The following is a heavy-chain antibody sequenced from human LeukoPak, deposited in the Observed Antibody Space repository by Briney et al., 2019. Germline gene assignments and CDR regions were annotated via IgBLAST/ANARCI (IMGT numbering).Heavy chain of an antibody. CDR2: INTNTGKP. J-gene: IGHJ4*02. CDR1: GYTFTSYG. D-gene: IGHD3-9*01. CDR3: ARNTAKKLRYFDWLSAYYFDY. V-gene: IGHV7-4-1*02. Sequence: GASVKVSCKASGYTFTSYGISWVRQAPGQGLEWMGWINTNTGKPTYAQGFTGRFVFSLDTSVSTAYLQISSLKAEDTAVYYCARNTAKKLRYFDWLSAYYFDYWGQGTLVTVSS.